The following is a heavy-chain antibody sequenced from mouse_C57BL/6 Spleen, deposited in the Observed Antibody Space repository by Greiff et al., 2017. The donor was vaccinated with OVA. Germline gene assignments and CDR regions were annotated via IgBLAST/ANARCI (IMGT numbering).Heavy chain of an antibody. J-gene: IGHJ2*01. D-gene: IGHD2-5*01. CDR3: ARDYSNYFDY. Sequence: QVQLQQPGAELVKPGASVKLSCKASGYTFTSYWMHWVKQRPGKGLEWIGLIYPNSGSTNYNEKFKSKATLTADKSSSTAYMQLSSLTSEDSAVYYCARDYSNYFDYWGQGTTLTVSS. CDR1: GYTFTSYW. V-gene: IGHV1-64*01. CDR2: IYPNSGST.